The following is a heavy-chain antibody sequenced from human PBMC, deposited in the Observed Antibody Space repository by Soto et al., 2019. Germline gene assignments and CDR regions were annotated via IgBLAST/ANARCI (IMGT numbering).Heavy chain of an antibody. Sequence: PXETLSLPGAVSGGSMSTSAYDWGWIRQAPGKGLEWIVSINHSGNTYLSPSLKDRVTMSVDTSKNSFSLKLRSATAADTGLYYCSRRAPAGFDPWGQGTLVTVSS. CDR1: GGSMSTSAYD. J-gene: IGHJ5*02. V-gene: IGHV4-39*01. CDR3: SRRAPAGFDP. CDR2: INHSGNT.